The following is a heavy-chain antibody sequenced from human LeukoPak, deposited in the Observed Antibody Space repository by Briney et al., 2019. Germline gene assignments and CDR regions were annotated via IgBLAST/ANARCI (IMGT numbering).Heavy chain of an antibody. D-gene: IGHD1-26*01. Sequence: ASVKVSCKVSGYTLTELSMHWVRQAPGKGLEWMGGLDPEDGETIYAQRFQGRVTMTEDTSTDTAYMELSSLRSEDTAVYYCATSSSGSYWALVYWGQGALVTVSS. CDR3: ATSSSGSYWALVY. CDR2: LDPEDGET. V-gene: IGHV1-24*01. J-gene: IGHJ4*02. CDR1: GYTLTELS.